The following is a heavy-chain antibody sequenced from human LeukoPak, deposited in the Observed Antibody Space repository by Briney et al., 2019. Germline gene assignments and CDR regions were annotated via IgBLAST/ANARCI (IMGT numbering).Heavy chain of an antibody. CDR3: ARRGLLLRYFDL. V-gene: IGHV4-34*01. J-gene: IGHJ2*01. CDR1: GGSFSGYY. Sequence: SETLSLTCAVYGGSFSGYYWSWIRQPPGKGLEWIGEINHSGSTNYNPSLKSRVTISVDTSKNQFSLKLSSVTAADTAVYYCARRGLLLRYFDLWGRGTLVTVFS. CDR2: INHSGST. D-gene: IGHD1-26*01.